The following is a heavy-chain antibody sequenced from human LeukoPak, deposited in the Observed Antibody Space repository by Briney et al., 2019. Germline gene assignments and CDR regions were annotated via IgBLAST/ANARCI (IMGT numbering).Heavy chain of an antibody. V-gene: IGHV3-48*03. Sequence: PGGSLRLSCAASGFTFNSYEMNWVRQAPGKGLEWVSYISGSGSTIYYADSVQGRFTISRDNAKNSLYLQMNSLRAEDTAVYYCTATWYYYDTLFDYWGQGTLVTVSS. CDR1: GFTFNSYE. CDR3: TATWYYYDTLFDY. D-gene: IGHD3-22*01. CDR2: ISGSGSTI. J-gene: IGHJ4*02.